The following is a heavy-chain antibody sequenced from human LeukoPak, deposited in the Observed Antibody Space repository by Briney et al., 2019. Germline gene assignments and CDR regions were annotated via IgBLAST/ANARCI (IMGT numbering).Heavy chain of an antibody. V-gene: IGHV1-2*06. Sequence: ASVKVSCKASGYTFTGYYMHWVRQAPGQGLEGMGRINPNRGGTNYAQKFHGRVTMTRDTSISTAYMELSRLRSDDTAVYYCARVSFYSSSSSYWGQGTLVTVSS. CDR2: INPNRGGT. CDR1: GYTFTGYY. D-gene: IGHD6-6*01. J-gene: IGHJ4*02. CDR3: ARVSFYSSSSSY.